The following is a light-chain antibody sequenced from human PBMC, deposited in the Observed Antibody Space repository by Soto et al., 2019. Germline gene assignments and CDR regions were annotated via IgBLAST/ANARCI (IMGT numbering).Light chain of an antibody. CDR1: SSDVGGYDY. CDR3: SSKRGSTGV. J-gene: IGLJ1*01. V-gene: IGLV2-14*01. Sequence: QSALTQPASVSGSPGQTITISCTGTSSDVGGYDYVSWHQQHPGKAPKLMSYDVSKRPSGVSNRFSGSKSGNTASLTISGLHAEDEADYYCSSKRGSTGVFGTGTKLTVL. CDR2: DVS.